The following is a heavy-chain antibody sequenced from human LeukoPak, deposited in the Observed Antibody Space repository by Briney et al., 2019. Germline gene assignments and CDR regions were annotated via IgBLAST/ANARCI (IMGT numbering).Heavy chain of an antibody. D-gene: IGHD3-22*01. CDR3: ATYYDSSGYYDF. CDR1: GYSFNNYW. J-gene: IGHJ4*02. V-gene: IGHV5-51*01. CDR2: IYPGDPDT. Sequence: GESLKISCKASGYSFNNYWIAWVRQMPGKGLEWMGIIYPGDPDTRYSPSFQGQVIISVDKSVSTAYLQWSSLKASDTAMYYCATYYDSSGYYDFWGQGTLVTVSS.